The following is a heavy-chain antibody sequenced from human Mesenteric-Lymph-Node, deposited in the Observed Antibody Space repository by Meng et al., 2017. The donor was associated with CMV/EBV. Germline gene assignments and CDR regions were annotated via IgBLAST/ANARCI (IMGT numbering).Heavy chain of an antibody. CDR2: IYCSGST. CDR1: GGSVSSSSYY. Sequence: SGGSVSSSSYYWSWIRQPPGKGLEWIGYIYCSGSTNYNPSLKSRVAISIDPSKNQYSLNLNSVTAADTAVYYCARYLVTTITYYFDLWGRGTLVTVSS. D-gene: IGHD5-12*01. V-gene: IGHV4-61*01. CDR3: ARYLVTTITYYFDL. J-gene: IGHJ2*01.